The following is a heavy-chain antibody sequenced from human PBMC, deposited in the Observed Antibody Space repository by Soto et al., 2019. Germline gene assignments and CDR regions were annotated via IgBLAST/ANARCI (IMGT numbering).Heavy chain of an antibody. CDR3: ARVGVGHYEFDY. CDR1: GFTFSSYW. V-gene: IGHV3-74*01. Sequence: EVQLVESGGALVQPGGSLRLACAASGFTFSSYWMHWVRQAPGEGLVLVSRIKTDGSTTSYADCVKGRFTISRDNAKNTMYLQMNSLRAEETAVYYFARVGVGHYEFDYWGQGTLVTVSS. D-gene: IGHD3-16*01. J-gene: IGHJ4*02. CDR2: IKTDGSTT.